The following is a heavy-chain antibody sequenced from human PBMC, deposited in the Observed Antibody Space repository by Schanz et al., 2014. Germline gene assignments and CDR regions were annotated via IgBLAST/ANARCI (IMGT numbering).Heavy chain of an antibody. CDR1: GGTFNSYT. CDR3: ARLGTGMAVAGSVIDSYYYYMDV. V-gene: IGHV1-69*02. D-gene: IGHD6-19*01. J-gene: IGHJ6*03. Sequence: QVQLVQSGAEVKKPGSSMKVSCKASGGTFNSYTINWVRQAPGQGLEWMGKIIPVLNIATYAQRFQGRVSITADTSTNTAYMELSSLTSEDTAVYYCARLGTGMAVAGSVIDSYYYYMDVWGEGTTVTVS. CDR2: IIPVLNIA.